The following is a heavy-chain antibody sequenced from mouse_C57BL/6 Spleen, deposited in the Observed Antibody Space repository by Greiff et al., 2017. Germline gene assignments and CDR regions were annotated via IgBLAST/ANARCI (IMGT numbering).Heavy chain of an antibody. CDR3: ARSGGNYWFAY. Sequence: QVQLQQPGAELVKPGASVKMSCKASGYTFTSYWITWVKQRPGQGLEWIGDIYPGSGSTNYTAKFKSKATLTVDTSSSTAYMQLSSLTSEDSAVYYCARSGGNYWFAYWGQGTLVTVSA. D-gene: IGHD2-1*01. CDR1: GYTFTSYW. CDR2: IYPGSGST. J-gene: IGHJ3*01. V-gene: IGHV1-55*01.